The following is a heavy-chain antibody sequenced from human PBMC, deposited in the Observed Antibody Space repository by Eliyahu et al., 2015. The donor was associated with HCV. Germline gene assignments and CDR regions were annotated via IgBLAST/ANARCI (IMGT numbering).Heavy chain of an antibody. V-gene: IGHV4-39*01. Sequence: HLQVQESGPGLVKPSETLSLNXTVSXDSITSNXYFWGWVRQPPGKGLEWIGNFYYDGITYSNPSLKSRVTISLDTSNNHLSLTLTSVTAADTAIYYCARRPVPGYFDYWGQGTLVTVSS. CDR1: XDSITSNXYF. D-gene: IGHD6-19*01. CDR2: FYYDGIT. J-gene: IGHJ4*02. CDR3: ARRPVPGYFDY.